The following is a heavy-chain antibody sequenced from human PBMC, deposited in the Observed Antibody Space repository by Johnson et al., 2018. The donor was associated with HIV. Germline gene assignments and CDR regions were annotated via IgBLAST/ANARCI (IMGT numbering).Heavy chain of an antibody. CDR3: ARDRVWFGDCTGGVCHNAFDI. CDR1: GFTVSSNY. J-gene: IGHJ3*02. Sequence: QVQLVESGGGLIQPGGSLRLSCAASGFTVSSNYMSWVRQAPGKGLEWVAVISYDGSNKYYADSVKGRFTISRDNSKNTLYLQMNSLRAEDTAVYYCARDRVWFGDCTGGVCHNAFDIWGQGTMVTVSS. CDR2: ISYDGSNK. V-gene: IGHV3-30*03. D-gene: IGHD2-8*02.